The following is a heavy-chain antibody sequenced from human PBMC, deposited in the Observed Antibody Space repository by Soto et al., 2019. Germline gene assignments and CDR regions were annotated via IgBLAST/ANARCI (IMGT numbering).Heavy chain of an antibody. CDR1: GFTFSNAW. CDR3: TTEERYCSSTSCYSNNWFDP. D-gene: IGHD2-2*02. V-gene: IGHV3-15*01. J-gene: IGHJ5*02. CDR2: IKSKTDGGTT. Sequence: GSLRLSCAASGFTFSNAWMSWVRQAPGKGLEWVGRIKSKTDGGTTDYAAPVKGRFTISRDDSKNTLYLQMNSLKTEDTAVYYCTTEERYCSSTSCYSNNWFDPWGQGTLVTVSS.